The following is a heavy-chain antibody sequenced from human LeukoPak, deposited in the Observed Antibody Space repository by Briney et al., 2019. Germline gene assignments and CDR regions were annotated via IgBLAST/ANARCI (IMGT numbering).Heavy chain of an antibody. CDR3: AREGGYSSGWSFDY. D-gene: IGHD6-19*01. Sequence: ASVKVSCKASGYTFTSYDINWVRQATGQGLEWMGWMNPNSGNTGYAQKFQGRVTMTRSTSISTAYMELSSLRSEDTAVYYCAREGGYSSGWSFDYWGQGTLVTVSS. V-gene: IGHV1-8*01. CDR2: MNPNSGNT. CDR1: GYTFTSYD. J-gene: IGHJ4*02.